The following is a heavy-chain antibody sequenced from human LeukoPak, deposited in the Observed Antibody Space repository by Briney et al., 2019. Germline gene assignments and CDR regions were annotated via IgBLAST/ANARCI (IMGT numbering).Heavy chain of an antibody. CDR1: GYSISSGHY. CDR2: IYYSGST. D-gene: IGHD2-2*03. J-gene: IGHJ5*02. CDR3: ARLLRVGYCSTTTCNWFDP. Sequence: PSETLSLTCTVSGYSISSGHYWGWIRQAPGKGLEWIGNIYYSGSTYYNPSLKSRVTISVDTSKNQFSLKLSSVTAADTAVYYCARLLRVGYCSTTTCNWFDPWGQGTLVTVSS. V-gene: IGHV4-38-2*02.